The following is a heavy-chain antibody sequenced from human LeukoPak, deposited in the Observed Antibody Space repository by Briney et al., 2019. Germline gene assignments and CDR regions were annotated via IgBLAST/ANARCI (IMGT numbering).Heavy chain of an antibody. CDR1: GGSISSYY. CDR3: ARVKGYYDSSGYGRGWFDP. D-gene: IGHD3-22*01. CDR2: IYYSGST. J-gene: IGHJ5*02. V-gene: IGHV4-59*12. Sequence: PSETLSLTCTVSGGSISSYYWSWIRQPPGKGLEWIGYIYYSGSTYYNPSLKSRVTISVDTSKNQFSLKLSSVTAADTAVYYCARVKGYYDSSGYGRGWFDPWGQGTLVTVSS.